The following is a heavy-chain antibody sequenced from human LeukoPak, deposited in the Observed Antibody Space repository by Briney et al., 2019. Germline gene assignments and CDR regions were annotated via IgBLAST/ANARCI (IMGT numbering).Heavy chain of an antibody. D-gene: IGHD4-23*01. CDR1: GFTFSSYA. Sequence: GGSLRLSCAASGFTFSSYAMTWVRQVPGKGLEWVSVISRDGDITLYADSVKGRFTISRDNSKNTLYLQMNSLRVEDTAVYYCAKYAPPTTVATRYFDSWGQGTLVTVSS. V-gene: IGHV3-23*01. CDR3: AKYAPPTTVATRYFDS. CDR2: ISRDGDIT. J-gene: IGHJ4*02.